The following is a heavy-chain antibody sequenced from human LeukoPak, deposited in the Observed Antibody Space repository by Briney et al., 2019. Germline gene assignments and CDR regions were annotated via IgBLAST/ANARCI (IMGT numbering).Heavy chain of an antibody. D-gene: IGHD2-8*01. V-gene: IGHV4-59*01. CDR1: GGSISSYY. CDR3: ARDNGVEYYFDY. Sequence: PSETLSLTCTVSGGSISSYYWSWIRQPPGKGLEWIGYIYYSGSTNYNPSLKSRVTISVDTSKNQFSLKLSSVTAADTAVYYCARDNGVEYYFDYWGQGTLVTVSS. J-gene: IGHJ4*02. CDR2: IYYSGST.